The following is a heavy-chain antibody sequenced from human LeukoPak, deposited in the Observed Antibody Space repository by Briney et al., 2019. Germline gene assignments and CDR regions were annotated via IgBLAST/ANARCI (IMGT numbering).Heavy chain of an antibody. CDR1: GLAFSDYW. CDR3: ASYFPLLWCWWRAI. CDR2: IKPDGGHQ. V-gene: IGHV3-7*01. Sequence: PGGSLRLSCAASGLAFSDYWMSWVRQAPGKGLEWVANIKPDGGHQNYVDSVKGRFTISRDNAKNSLYLQMNSLRAEDTAIYYCASYFPLLWCWWRAIGGQGTLVTVSS. D-gene: IGHD2-21*01. J-gene: IGHJ4*02.